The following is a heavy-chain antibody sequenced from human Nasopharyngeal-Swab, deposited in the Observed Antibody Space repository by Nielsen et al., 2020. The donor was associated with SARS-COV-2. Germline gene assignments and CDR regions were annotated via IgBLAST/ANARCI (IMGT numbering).Heavy chain of an antibody. CDR2: FYYSGIT. CDR1: GGSISSHY. Sequence: SESLSLTCTVSGGSISSHYWSWIRQSPGKGLEWIGYFYYSGITNYNHSLKRRVTRSIDTSKNQFSLKLNSVTAADTAVYYCAREAVGGLVDSWGQGTLVTVSS. J-gene: IGHJ4*02. V-gene: IGHV4-59*11. D-gene: IGHD1-26*01. CDR3: AREAVGGLVDS.